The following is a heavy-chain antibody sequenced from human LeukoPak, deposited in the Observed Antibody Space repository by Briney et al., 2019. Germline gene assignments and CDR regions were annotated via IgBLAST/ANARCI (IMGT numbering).Heavy chain of an antibody. CDR3: ARHRIITMIVVVTTDWFDP. V-gene: IGHV4-39*01. CDR2: IYYSGST. CDR1: GGSISSSSYY. J-gene: IGHJ5*02. D-gene: IGHD3-22*01. Sequence: PSETLSLTCTVSGGSISSSSYYWGWIRQPPGKGLEWIGSIYYSGSTYDNPSLKSRFTRSVDTSKNHFSLKLSSVTAAHTAVYYCARHRIITMIVVVTTDWFDPWGQGTLVTVSS.